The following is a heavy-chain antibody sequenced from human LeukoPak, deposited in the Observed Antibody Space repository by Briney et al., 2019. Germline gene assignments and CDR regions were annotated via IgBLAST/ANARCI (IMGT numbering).Heavy chain of an antibody. D-gene: IGHD6-19*01. CDR1: GGSISSYY. J-gene: IGHJ6*03. Sequence: SETLSLTCTVSGGSISSYYWSWIRQPPGKGLEWIGYIYYSGSTNYNPSLKSRVTISVDTSKNQFSLKLSSVTAADTAVYYCARVLWGKYSSGWTNTGAREPWSPSPQRYYYMDVWGKGTTVTVSS. CDR2: IYYSGST. V-gene: IGHV4-59*01. CDR3: ARVLWGKYSSGWTNTGAREPWSPSPQRYYYMDV.